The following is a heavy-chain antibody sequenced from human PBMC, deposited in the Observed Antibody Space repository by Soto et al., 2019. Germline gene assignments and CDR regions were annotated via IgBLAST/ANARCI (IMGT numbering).Heavy chain of an antibody. CDR1: GYTLTELS. J-gene: IGHJ6*03. Sequence: ASVKVSCKVSGYTLTELSMHWVRQAPGKGLEWMGGFDPEDGETIYAQKFQGRVTITADESTSTAYMELSSLRSEDTAVYYCASSKDPGDYYYYMDVWGKGTTVTVSS. CDR2: FDPEDGET. CDR3: ASSKDPGDYYYYMDV. D-gene: IGHD1-26*01. V-gene: IGHV1-24*01.